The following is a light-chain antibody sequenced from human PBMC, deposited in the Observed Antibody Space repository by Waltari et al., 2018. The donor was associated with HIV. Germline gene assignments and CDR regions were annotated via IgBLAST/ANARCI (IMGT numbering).Light chain of an antibody. V-gene: IGLV3-19*01. CDR1: SLRSFF. CDR3: HSRDTNTDHHV. Sequence: SSELTQDPVVSVALGQTIKITCQGDSLRSFFANWYQQRPGQAPVLVVDGGTRRPSCLPERFSASNSGNTSSLLISKSEAGDEADYFCHSRDTNTDHHVFGGGTRVIV. J-gene: IGLJ1*01. CDR2: GGT.